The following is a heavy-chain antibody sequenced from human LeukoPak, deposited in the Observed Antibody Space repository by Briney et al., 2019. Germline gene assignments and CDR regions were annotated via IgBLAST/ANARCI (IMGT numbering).Heavy chain of an antibody. CDR2: IIPIFGTA. J-gene: IGHJ6*03. CDR1: GVAFSSYG. Sequence: SLKVSCKASGVAFSSYGISWERLAPGQGFEWMGGIIPIFGTATYAQKFQGRVTITTDESTSTAYMELSSLRSEDTAVYYCARKVAYSSSWPDYYYCYMDVWGKGTTVTVSS. V-gene: IGHV1-69*05. CDR3: ARKVAYSSSWPDYYYCYMDV. D-gene: IGHD6-13*01.